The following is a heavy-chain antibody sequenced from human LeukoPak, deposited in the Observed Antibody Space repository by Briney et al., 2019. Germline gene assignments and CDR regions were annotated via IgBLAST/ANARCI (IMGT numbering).Heavy chain of an antibody. CDR1: GGSFSGYY. J-gene: IGHJ6*02. CDR2: INHSGST. CDR3: ARVRYSYGYYYYGMDV. D-gene: IGHD5-18*01. Sequence: SETLSLTCAVYGGSFSGYYWSWIRQPPGKGLEWIGEINHSGSTNYNPSLKSRVTISVDTSKNQFSLKLSSVTAADTAVYYCARVRYSYGYYYYGMDVWGQGTTVTVSS. V-gene: IGHV4-34*01.